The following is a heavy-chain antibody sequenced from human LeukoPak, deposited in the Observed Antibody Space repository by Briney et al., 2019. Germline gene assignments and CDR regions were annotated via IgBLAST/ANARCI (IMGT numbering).Heavy chain of an antibody. V-gene: IGHV3-7*01. CDR3: TRNSGWYRLDY. J-gene: IGHJ4*02. D-gene: IGHD6-19*01. Sequence: PGGSLRISCTASGFTFSSYWMTWVRQTPGKGLEWVANIEEDGSEKGYADSVKGRFTIFRDNAKNSLFLQMNSLRVDDTAIYYCTRNSGWYRLDYWGQGTLVTVPS. CDR2: IEEDGSEK. CDR1: GFTFSSYW.